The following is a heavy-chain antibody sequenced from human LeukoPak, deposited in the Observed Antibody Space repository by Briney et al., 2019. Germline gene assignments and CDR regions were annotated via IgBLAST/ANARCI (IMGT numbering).Heavy chain of an antibody. CDR1: GFPFSSYG. Sequence: GGSLRLSCAASGFPFSSYGMNWVRQAPGKGLEWVSGISNTADHTYYSDSVKGRFTISRDNSKNTLYLQMNSLRAEDTAVYYCAKDLSLYYDSSGYYQIFDYWGQGTLVTVSS. CDR3: AKDLSLYYDSSGYYQIFDY. D-gene: IGHD3-22*01. V-gene: IGHV3-23*01. J-gene: IGHJ4*02. CDR2: ISNTADHT.